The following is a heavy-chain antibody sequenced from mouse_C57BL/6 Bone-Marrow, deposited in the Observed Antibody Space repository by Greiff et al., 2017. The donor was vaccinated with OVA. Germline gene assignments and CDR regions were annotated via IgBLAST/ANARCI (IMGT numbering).Heavy chain of an antibody. Sequence: QAQLKESGPGLVAPSQSLSITCTVSGFSLTSYGVHWVRQPPGKGLEWLVVIWSDGSTTYNSALKSRLSISKDNSKSQVFLKMNSLQTDDTAMYYCAREGIRREGYYFDYWGQGTTLTVSS. J-gene: IGHJ2*01. D-gene: IGHD2-12*01. CDR2: IWSDGST. CDR3: AREGIRREGYYFDY. CDR1: GFSLTSYG. V-gene: IGHV2-6*03.